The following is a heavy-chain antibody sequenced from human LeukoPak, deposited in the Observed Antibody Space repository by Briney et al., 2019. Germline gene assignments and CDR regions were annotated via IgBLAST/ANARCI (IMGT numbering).Heavy chain of an antibody. Sequence: ASVKVSCKASGYTFTSYGISWVRQAPGQGLEWMGWISAYNGNTNYAQKLQGRVTMTTDTSTSTAYMELRSLRSDDTAVYYCAGNVPIVVVAATLAYYGMDVWGQGTTVTVSS. CDR2: ISAYNGNT. CDR1: GYTFTSYG. CDR3: AGNVPIVVVAATLAYYGMDV. D-gene: IGHD2-15*01. V-gene: IGHV1-18*01. J-gene: IGHJ6*02.